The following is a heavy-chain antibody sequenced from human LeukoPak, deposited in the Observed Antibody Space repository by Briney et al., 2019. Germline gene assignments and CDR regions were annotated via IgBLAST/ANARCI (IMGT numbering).Heavy chain of an antibody. CDR1: GFTFSSYS. V-gene: IGHV3-48*01. CDR3: ARDLPFGVVITPLYMDV. D-gene: IGHD3-3*01. CDR2: ISSSSSTI. Sequence: PGGSLRLSCAASGFTFSSYSMNWVRQAPGKGLEWVSYISSSSSTIYYADSVKGRFTISRDNAKNSLYLQMNSLRAEDTAVYYCARDLPFGVVITPLYMDVWGKGTTVTVSS. J-gene: IGHJ6*03.